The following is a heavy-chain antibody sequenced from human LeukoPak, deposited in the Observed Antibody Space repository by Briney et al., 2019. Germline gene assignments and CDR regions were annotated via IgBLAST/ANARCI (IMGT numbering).Heavy chain of an antibody. V-gene: IGHV3-66*01. Sequence: GGSLRLSCAAPGFIVSTNPMSWVRQAPGKGLEWVSFIYRGGNTYYADSVKGRFTISRDNSKNTLYLQMNSLRAEDTAVYYCAREDEFGELLEGDYWGQGTLVTVSS. CDR2: IYRGGNT. D-gene: IGHD3-10*01. J-gene: IGHJ4*02. CDR1: GFIVSTNP. CDR3: AREDEFGELLEGDY.